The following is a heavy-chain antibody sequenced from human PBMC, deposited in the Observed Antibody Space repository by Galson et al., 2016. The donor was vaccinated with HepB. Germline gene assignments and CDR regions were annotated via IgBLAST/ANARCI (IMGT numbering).Heavy chain of an antibody. D-gene: IGHD6-19*01. CDR3: ARGGQWLIRRAYFDY. Sequence: SETLSLTCAVYGGSFSDYYWSWIRQPPGKGLAWIGEINHSGSTNYNPSLKSRVTMSINTSKNQFSLKMKSVTAADTAVYYCARGGQWLIRRAYFDYWGQGTLVTVSS. J-gene: IGHJ4*02. CDR2: INHSGST. V-gene: IGHV4-34*01. CDR1: GGSFSDYY.